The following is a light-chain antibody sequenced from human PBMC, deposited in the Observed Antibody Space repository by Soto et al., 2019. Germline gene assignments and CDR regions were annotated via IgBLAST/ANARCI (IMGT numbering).Light chain of an antibody. Sequence: AIRMTQSPSSLSASTGDRVTITCRASQGISSYLAWYQQKPGKAPKLLIYAASTLQSGVPSRFSGSGSGTDFTLTISCLQSEDFAIYYCLQANRVPLSFGQGTRLEIK. J-gene: IGKJ5*01. V-gene: IGKV1-8*01. CDR2: AAS. CDR1: QGISSY. CDR3: LQANRVPLS.